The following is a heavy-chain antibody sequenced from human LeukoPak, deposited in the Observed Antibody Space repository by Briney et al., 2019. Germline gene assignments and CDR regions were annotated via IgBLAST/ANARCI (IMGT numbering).Heavy chain of an antibody. V-gene: IGHV3-20*04. J-gene: IGHJ4*02. D-gene: IGHD1-26*01. CDR3: AKDLGGGGSYWDYFDY. CDR2: INWNGETT. Sequence: PGGSLRLSCAASGFSFEDNGMSWVRQAPGKGLEWVSGINWNGETTGYVDSVKGRFTISRDNAKNSLYLQMNSLRAEDTAVYYCAKDLGGGGSYWDYFDYWGQGTLVTVSS. CDR1: GFSFEDNG.